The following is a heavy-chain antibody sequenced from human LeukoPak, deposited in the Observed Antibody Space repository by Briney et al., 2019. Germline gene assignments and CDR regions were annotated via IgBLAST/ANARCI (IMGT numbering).Heavy chain of an antibody. CDR1: GFTFSSYA. V-gene: IGHV3-23*01. J-gene: IGHJ4*02. CDR2: ISGSGGST. Sequence: LGGSLRLSCAASGFTFSSYAMSWVRQAPGKGLEWVSAISGSGGSTYYADSVKGRFTISRDNSKNTLYLQMNSLRAEDTAVYYCAKPPYSSGWLLDYWGQGTLVTVSS. D-gene: IGHD6-19*01. CDR3: AKPPYSSGWLLDY.